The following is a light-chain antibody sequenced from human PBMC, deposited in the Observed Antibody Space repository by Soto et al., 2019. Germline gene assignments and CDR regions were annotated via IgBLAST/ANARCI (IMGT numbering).Light chain of an antibody. CDR1: QSISSW. CDR2: DAS. CDR3: QQYNSYQWT. J-gene: IGKJ1*01. Sequence: DIQMTQSPSTLSASVGDRVTITCRASQSISSWLAWYQQKPGKAPKLLIYDASSLESGVPSRFSGSGSGTECTLTISSLQPDDFATYYCQQYNSYQWTFGQGTKVEIK. V-gene: IGKV1-5*01.